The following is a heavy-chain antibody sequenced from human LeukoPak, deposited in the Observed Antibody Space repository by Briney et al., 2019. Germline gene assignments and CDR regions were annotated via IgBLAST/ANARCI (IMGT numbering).Heavy chain of an antibody. CDR3: ARELDIVVVPAALDY. CDR2: ISSSGSTI. V-gene: IGHV3-11*01. J-gene: IGHJ4*02. Sequence: SGGSLRLSCAASGFTFSDYYMSWIRQAPGKGLEWVSYISSSGSTIYYADSVKGRFTISRDNAKNSLYLQMNSLRAEDTAVYYCARELDIVVVPAALDYWGQGTLVTVSS. D-gene: IGHD2-2*01. CDR1: GFTFSDYY.